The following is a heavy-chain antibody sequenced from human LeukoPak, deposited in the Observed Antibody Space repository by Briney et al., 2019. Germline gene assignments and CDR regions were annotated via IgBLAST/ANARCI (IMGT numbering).Heavy chain of an antibody. CDR3: ARSRQRDYDSNPAIDY. CDR1: GGSISSGGYY. D-gene: IGHD3-22*01. CDR2: IYYSGST. J-gene: IGHJ4*02. V-gene: IGHV4-31*03. Sequence: SQTLSLTCTVSGGSISSGGYYWSSIRQHPGKGLEWIGYIYYSGSTYYNPSLKSRVTISVDTSKNQFSLKLSSVTAADTAVYYCARSRQRDYDSNPAIDYWGQGTLVTVSS.